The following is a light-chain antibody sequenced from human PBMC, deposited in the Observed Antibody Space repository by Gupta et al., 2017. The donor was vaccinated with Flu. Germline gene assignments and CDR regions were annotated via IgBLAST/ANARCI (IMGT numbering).Light chain of an antibody. CDR3: QQLNSYPQT. V-gene: IGKV1-9*01. Sequence: PSFLSASVGDRVTITCRASQSISDYLDWYQQRPGEVPRFLIYVASTLQSGVPSRFSGSGSGTEFTLTISSLQPEDFATYYCQQLNSYPQTFGQGTKVEI. J-gene: IGKJ1*01. CDR2: VAS. CDR1: QSISDY.